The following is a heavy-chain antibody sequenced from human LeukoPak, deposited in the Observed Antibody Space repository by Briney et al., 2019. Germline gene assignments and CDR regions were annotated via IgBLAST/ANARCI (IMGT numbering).Heavy chain of an antibody. CDR1: GFTLSNYE. J-gene: IGHJ4*02. Sequence: GSLRHSRAASGFTLSNYEMNWVRPAPGKGRQWMSYINSSGTTIYYEDSVKGRITISRDNAKNSLYLQMNSLRAEDTAVYHCAGSFSRGWYPYCFDCWGQGSLVTVSS. CDR3: AGSFSRGWYPYCFDC. D-gene: IGHD6-19*01. CDR2: INSSGTTI. V-gene: IGHV3-48*03.